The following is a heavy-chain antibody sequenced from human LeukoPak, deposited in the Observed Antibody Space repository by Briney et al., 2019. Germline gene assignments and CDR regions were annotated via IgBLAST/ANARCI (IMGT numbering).Heavy chain of an antibody. V-gene: IGHV1-8*01. Sequence: ASVKDSCKASGYTFTSYDINCVRQATGQGLEWMGFKNPNSGRTGFAQKFQGRFTMTTDTSISTAYMELSSLTSEDTAVYYCARGPVSSHGMDVWGQGTTVTVSS. CDR3: ARGPVSSHGMDV. CDR1: GYTFTSYD. CDR2: KNPNSGRT. J-gene: IGHJ6*02.